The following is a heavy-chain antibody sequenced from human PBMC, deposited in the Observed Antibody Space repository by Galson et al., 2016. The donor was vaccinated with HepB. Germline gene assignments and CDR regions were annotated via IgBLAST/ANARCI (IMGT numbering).Heavy chain of an antibody. D-gene: IGHD7-27*01. V-gene: IGHV6-1*01. Sequence: CAISGDSVSSDSAAWNWIRQSPSRGLEWLGRTYYRSKWYNAYALSVKSRITMNADTSKNQFSLQLNSVTPEDTALYFCARAEANWDSGGDNWFDPWGQGTLVTVSS. J-gene: IGHJ5*02. CDR3: ARAEANWDSGGDNWFDP. CDR1: GDSVSSDSAA. CDR2: TYYRSKWYN.